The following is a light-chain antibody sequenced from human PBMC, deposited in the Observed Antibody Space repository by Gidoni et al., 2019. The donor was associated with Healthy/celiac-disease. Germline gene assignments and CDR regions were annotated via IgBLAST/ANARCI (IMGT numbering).Light chain of an antibody. Sequence: EIVLTQSPGTLSLSPGERATLSCRASQSVSSSYLAWYQQKPGQAPRLLIYGASSRATGIPDRFSGSGSGTDFTLTSSRLEPEDFAVYYCQQYGSSPPNTFXXXTKLEIK. J-gene: IGKJ2*01. CDR3: QQYGSSPPNT. CDR1: QSVSSSY. V-gene: IGKV3-20*01. CDR2: GAS.